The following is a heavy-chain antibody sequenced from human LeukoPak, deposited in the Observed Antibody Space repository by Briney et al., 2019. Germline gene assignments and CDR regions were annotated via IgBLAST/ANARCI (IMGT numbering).Heavy chain of an antibody. CDR2: VYYTGST. CDR3: ARSSSSGAYWADY. Sequence: SETLSLTCTLSRGSTSTHYWCCVPEPPGKGLEWSGCVYYTGSTSYNPSLKSRGTTSVDTSKNQFSLKLTSVTAADTAAYYCARSSSSGAYWADYWGQGTLVTVSS. D-gene: IGHD1-26*01. V-gene: IGHV4-59*11. J-gene: IGHJ4*02. CDR1: RGSTSTHY.